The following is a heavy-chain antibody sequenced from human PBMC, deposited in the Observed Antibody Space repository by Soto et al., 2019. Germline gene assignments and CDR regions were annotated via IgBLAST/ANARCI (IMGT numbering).Heavy chain of an antibody. CDR3: ARRGKKPKWLDT. CDR2: IYPADSDA. D-gene: IGHD3-16*01. V-gene: IGHV5-51*01. CDR1: GYSFTSYW. Sequence: GESLKISFRCSGYSFTSYWSSFVLQRPGKGLECMGIIYPADSDARYSPSFQGQVTFSADKSINTDYLQWSSLKAPDNAMYYCARRGKKPKWLDTWGKGTMV. J-gene: IGHJ5*02.